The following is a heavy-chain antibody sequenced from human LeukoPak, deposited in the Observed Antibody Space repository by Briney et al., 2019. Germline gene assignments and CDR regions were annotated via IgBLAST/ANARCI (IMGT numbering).Heavy chain of an antibody. Sequence: PGESLKISCKGSGYSFSTYWIGWVRQMPGKGLEWMGIIYPGDSDTKYSPSFQGQVTISVDKSTSTVHLQWSSLRASDTAMYYCARHLGYHYGNLDYWGQGTLVTVSS. J-gene: IGHJ4*02. CDR2: IYPGDSDT. D-gene: IGHD3-10*01. CDR1: GYSFSTYW. V-gene: IGHV5-51*01. CDR3: ARHLGYHYGNLDY.